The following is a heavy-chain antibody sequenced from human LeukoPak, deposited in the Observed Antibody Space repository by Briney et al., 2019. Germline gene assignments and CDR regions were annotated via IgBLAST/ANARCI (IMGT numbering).Heavy chain of an antibody. D-gene: IGHD1-1*01. CDR2: IYYSGST. CDR1: GVSISSSSYY. CDR3: ARDLPNWNDGGYYFDY. J-gene: IGHJ4*02. Sequence: SETLSLTSTVSGVSISSSSYYWGWIRQPPGKGLEWIGRIYYSGSTYYNPSLKSRVTISVDTSKNQFSLKLSSVTAADTAVYYCARDLPNWNDGGYYFDYWGQGTLVTVPS. V-gene: IGHV4-39*07.